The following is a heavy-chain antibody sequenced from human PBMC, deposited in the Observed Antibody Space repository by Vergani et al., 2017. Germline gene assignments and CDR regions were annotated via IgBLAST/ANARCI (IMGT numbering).Heavy chain of an antibody. CDR2: TRNKANSYTT. CDR3: ASSLTPYCTNGVCPDY. CDR1: GFTFSDHY. D-gene: IGHD2-8*01. V-gene: IGHV3-72*01. Sequence: EVQLVESGGGLVQPGGSLRLSCAASGFTFSDHYMDWVRQAPGKGLEWVGRTRNKANSYTTEYAASVKGRFTISRDDSKNSLYLQMNSLKTEDTAVYYCASSLTPYCTNGVCPDYWGQGTLVTVSS. J-gene: IGHJ4*02.